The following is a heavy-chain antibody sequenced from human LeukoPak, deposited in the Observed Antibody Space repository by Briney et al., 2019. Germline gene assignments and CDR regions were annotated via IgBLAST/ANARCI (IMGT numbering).Heavy chain of an antibody. V-gene: IGHV3-21*01. CDR1: GFTFSSYS. J-gene: IGHJ5*02. CDR3: ARWVPAATFGP. D-gene: IGHD2-2*01. CDR2: ISSSSSYI. Sequence: GGSLILSCAASGFTFSSYSMNWVRQAPGKGLEWVSSISSSSSYIYYADSVKGRFTISRDSAKNSLYLQMNSLRAEDTAVYYCARWVPAATFGPWGQGTLVTVSS.